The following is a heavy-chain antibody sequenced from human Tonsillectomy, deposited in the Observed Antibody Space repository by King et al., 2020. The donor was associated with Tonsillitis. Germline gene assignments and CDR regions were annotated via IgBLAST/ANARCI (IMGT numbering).Heavy chain of an antibody. D-gene: IGHD3-9*01. V-gene: IGHV3-7*01. J-gene: IGHJ6*02. CDR1: GFTFSSYW. CDR2: IKQDGSEK. Sequence: VQLVESGGGLVQPGGSLRLSCAASGFTFSSYWMNWVRQAPGKGLEWVANIKQDGSEKYYVDSVKGRFTISRDNAKNSLYLQRNSLTAEDTAVYYCAGDRGITIYYYYGMDVWGQGTTVTVSS. CDR3: AGDRGITIYYYYGMDV.